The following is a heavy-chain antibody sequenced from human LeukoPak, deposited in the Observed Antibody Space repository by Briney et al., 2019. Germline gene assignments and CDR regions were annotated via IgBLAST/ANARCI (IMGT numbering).Heavy chain of an antibody. CDR3: ARDGDSGSYYDY. Sequence: PSETLSLTCTVSGGSISSYYWGWIRQPPGKGLEWLGYSYYSGSTNYNPYLKSRVTISVATSKAQFSLKLSSVTAADTAVYYCARDGDSGSYYDYWGQGTLVTVSS. CDR1: GGSISSYY. D-gene: IGHD1-26*01. CDR2: SYYSGST. J-gene: IGHJ4*02. V-gene: IGHV4-59*01.